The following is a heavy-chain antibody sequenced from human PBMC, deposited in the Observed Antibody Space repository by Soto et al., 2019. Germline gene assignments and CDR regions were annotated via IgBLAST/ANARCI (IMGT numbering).Heavy chain of an antibody. CDR3: AGGFCAGGGFYRRRDAIEV. V-gene: IGHV3-21*01. D-gene: IGHD2-8*02. CDR2: INPSSSHI. Sequence: EVQLVESGGGLVMPGGSLRLSCAASGFTFSTYHMNWVRQAPGKGLEWVSSINPSSSHIYYADSVRGRFTISRDNSKNSMDLQMIGLRTEDAAVYDCAGGFCAGGGFYRRRDAIEVWGQGTMVTVSS. CDR1: GFTFSTYH. J-gene: IGHJ3*01.